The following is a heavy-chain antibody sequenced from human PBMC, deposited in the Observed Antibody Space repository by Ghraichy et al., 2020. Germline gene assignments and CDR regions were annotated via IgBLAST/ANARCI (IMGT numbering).Heavy chain of an antibody. V-gene: IGHV4-59*01. CDR1: GGSISSYY. J-gene: IGHJ3*02. CDR2: IYYSGST. D-gene: IGHD1-26*01. Sequence: ESLNISCTVSGGSISSYYWSWIRQPPGKGLEWIGYIYYSGSTNYNPSLKSRVTISLDTSKNQFSLKLSSVTAADTAVYYCARNQVGTTLGAFDIWGQGTMVTVSS. CDR3: ARNQVGTTLGAFDI.